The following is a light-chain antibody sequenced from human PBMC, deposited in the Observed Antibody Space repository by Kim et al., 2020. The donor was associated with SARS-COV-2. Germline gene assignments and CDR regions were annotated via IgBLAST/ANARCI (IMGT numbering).Light chain of an antibody. Sequence: SVNNYLAWYQQKPGQAPRLLIYDAFNRAPGIPARFSGSGSGRDYTLTISSLEPEDSAVYYCQQRSNWLTFGGGTKVDIK. J-gene: IGKJ4*01. V-gene: IGKV3-11*02. CDR1: SVNNY. CDR3: QQRSNWLT. CDR2: DAF.